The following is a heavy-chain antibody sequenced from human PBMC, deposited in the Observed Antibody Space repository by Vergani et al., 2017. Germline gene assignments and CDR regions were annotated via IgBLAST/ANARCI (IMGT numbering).Heavy chain of an antibody. CDR1: GYTFTSYA. CDR3: ARDIDDFWSWFDP. CDR2: INAGNGNT. J-gene: IGHJ5*02. Sequence: QVQLVQSGAEVKKPGASVKVSCKASGYTFTSYAMHWVRQAPGQRLEWMGWINAGNGNTKYSQKFQGRVTITRDTAASTAYMELSSLRSEDTAVYYCARDIDDFWSWFDPWGQGTLVTVSS. V-gene: IGHV1-3*01. D-gene: IGHD3-3*01.